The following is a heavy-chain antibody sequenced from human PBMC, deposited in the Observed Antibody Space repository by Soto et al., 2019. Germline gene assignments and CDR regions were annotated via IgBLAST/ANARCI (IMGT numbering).Heavy chain of an antibody. CDR1: GVLLSVSA. CDR3: TRLEYDVDV. J-gene: IGHJ6*02. V-gene: IGHV3-73*02. Sequence: EVQLVESGGGLVQPGGSLKLSCEASGVLLSVSAVHWVRQASGEGLEWVGRIRNKANNYATAYAASVKGRFTVSRDDSKNTAYLQMNSLKTEDSAVYYCTRLEYDVDVWGQGTTVTVS. CDR2: IRNKANNYAT.